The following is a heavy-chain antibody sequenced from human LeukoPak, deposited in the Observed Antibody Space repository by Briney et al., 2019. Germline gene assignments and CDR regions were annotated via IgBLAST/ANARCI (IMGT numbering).Heavy chain of an antibody. CDR3: ARGGIITSYAFEI. Sequence: AGGSLRLSCAASGFTFSSYGMHWVRQAPGKGLEWVAFIRYDGSNKYYADSVKGRFTISRDNAKNSLYLQMDSLRAEDTAVYYCARGGIITSYAFEIWGQGAMATVSS. J-gene: IGHJ3*02. CDR1: GFTFSSYG. CDR2: IRYDGSNK. D-gene: IGHD3-10*01. V-gene: IGHV3-30*02.